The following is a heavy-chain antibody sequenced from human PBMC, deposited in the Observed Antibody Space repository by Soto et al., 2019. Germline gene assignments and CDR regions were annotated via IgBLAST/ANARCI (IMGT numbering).Heavy chain of an antibody. CDR2: ISYSGRT. D-gene: IGHD4-17*01. J-gene: IGHJ4*02. V-gene: IGHV4-39*01. Sequence: SKTLSLTCTVSGGSIITDNYFWVWIRQPPRRXLELIGRISYSGRTYDNPSLQSRVTISIDASKNQFSLKLTSVTTADTAVYYCARRRASDYGGNHHPYYFDRWGQGALVTVSS. CDR1: GGSIITDNYF. CDR3: ARRRASDYGGNHHPYYFDR.